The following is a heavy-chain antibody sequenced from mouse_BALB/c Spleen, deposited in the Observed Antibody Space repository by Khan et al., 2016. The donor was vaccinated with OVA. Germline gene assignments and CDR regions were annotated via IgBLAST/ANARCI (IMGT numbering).Heavy chain of an antibody. CDR3: AIHGSTAWFPY. Sequence: VQLQQSGPELMKPGASVKISCKASGYSFTSYYIHWVKQSHGKTLEWIGYIDPFNGGSTYNQKFKVKATLTVDKSSNTAYMQLTSLTSEDSAVYYCAIHGSTAWFPYWGQGTLVTVSA. CDR2: IDPFNGGS. D-gene: IGHD1-1*01. V-gene: IGHV1-31*01. CDR1: GYSFTSYY. J-gene: IGHJ3*01.